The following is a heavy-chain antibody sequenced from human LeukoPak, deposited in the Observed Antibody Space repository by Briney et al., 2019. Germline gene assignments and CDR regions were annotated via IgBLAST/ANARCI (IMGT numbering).Heavy chain of an antibody. V-gene: IGHV1-46*01. J-gene: IGHJ4*02. CDR2: INPSGGST. CDR3: ARVPALYCSSTNCYMVDY. Sequence: GASVKVSCKASGYTFTSYYMHRVRQAPGQGLEWMGIINPSGGSTSYAQKFQGRVTMTRDTSTSTVYMELSCLRSEDTAVYYCARVPALYCSSTNCYMVDYWGQGTLVTVSS. CDR1: GYTFTSYY. D-gene: IGHD2-2*02.